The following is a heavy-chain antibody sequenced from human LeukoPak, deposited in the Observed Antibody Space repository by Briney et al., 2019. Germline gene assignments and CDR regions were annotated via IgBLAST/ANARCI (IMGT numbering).Heavy chain of an antibody. CDR2: ISSGGSVM. CDR1: AYTMSDDN. V-gene: IGHV3-48*01. CDR3: TGDLEF. J-gene: IGHJ4*02. Sequence: PGGSLRLSCSGAAYTMSDDNMNWIRQAPGKGPEWISYISSGGSVMHYADSVKGRFTISRDNVENSLYLQMNSLRVEDTAVYYCTGDLEFWGQGVLVTVSS.